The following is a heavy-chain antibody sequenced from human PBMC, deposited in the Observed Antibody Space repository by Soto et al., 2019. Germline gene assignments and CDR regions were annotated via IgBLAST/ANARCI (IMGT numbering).Heavy chain of an antibody. CDR3: ARSHYDILTGYYLLFDY. CDR1: GGSFSGYY. Sequence: QVQLQQWGAGLLKPSETLSLTCAVYGGSFSGYYWSWIRQPPGKGLEWIGEINHSGSTNYNPSLKSRVTISVDTSKNQFSLKLSSVTAADTAVYYCARSHYDILTGYYLLFDYWGQGTLVTVSS. J-gene: IGHJ4*02. V-gene: IGHV4-34*01. CDR2: INHSGST. D-gene: IGHD3-9*01.